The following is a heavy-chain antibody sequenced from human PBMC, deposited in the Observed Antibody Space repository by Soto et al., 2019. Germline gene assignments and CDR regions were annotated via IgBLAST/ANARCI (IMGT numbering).Heavy chain of an antibody. V-gene: IGHV5-51*01. CDR2: FYPGDSDT. CDR3: ASRGGTIAARPVLHYYYYGMDV. D-gene: IGHD6-6*01. J-gene: IGHJ6*02. CDR1: GYRFTNYW. Sequence: GESLKISCKGSGYRFTNYWIAWVRQMPGKGLEWMGIFYPGDSDTRYSPSFQGQVTISADRSLSAAYLQWSSLKASDTAMYYCASRGGTIAARPVLHYYYYGMDVWGQGTTVTVSS.